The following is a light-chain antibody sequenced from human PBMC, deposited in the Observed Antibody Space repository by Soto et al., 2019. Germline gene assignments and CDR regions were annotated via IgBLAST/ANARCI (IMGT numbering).Light chain of an antibody. J-gene: IGKJ5*01. Sequence: EIVLTQSPGTLSLSPGERATLSCRASQSVRTYLAWYQVKPGQAPRLLIYDASRRATGIPARFSGSGSGTEFTLTISSLQSEDFAVYYCQQYNNWPPSITFGQGTRLEI. CDR1: QSVRTY. V-gene: IGKV3D-15*01. CDR2: DAS. CDR3: QQYNNWPPSIT.